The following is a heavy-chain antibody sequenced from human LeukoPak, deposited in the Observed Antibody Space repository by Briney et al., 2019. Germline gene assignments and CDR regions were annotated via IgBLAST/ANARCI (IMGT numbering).Heavy chain of an antibody. CDR1: GGTFSSYA. Sequence: GASVKVSCKASGGTFSSYAISWVRQAPGQGLEWMGGIIPIFGTANYAQKFQGRVTITTDESTSTAYMELSSLRSEDTAVYYCARGSVRAITMIVVVSDAFDIWGQGTMVTVSS. CDR2: IIPIFGTA. V-gene: IGHV1-69*05. CDR3: ARGSVRAITMIVVVSDAFDI. D-gene: IGHD3-22*01. J-gene: IGHJ3*02.